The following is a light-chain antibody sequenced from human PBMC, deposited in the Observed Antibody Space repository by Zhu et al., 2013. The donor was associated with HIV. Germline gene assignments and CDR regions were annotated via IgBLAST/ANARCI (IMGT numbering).Light chain of an antibody. Sequence: EIVLTQSPATLALSPGERATLSCRASHSIGSKVAWYQQKSGQAPRLLIYGASTRATGISDRFTGSGSGTEFTLTISSLQPDDSATYYCQQYDSYSLTFGGGTKVEVK. CDR2: GAS. CDR1: HSIGSK. J-gene: IGKJ4*01. V-gene: IGKV3-15*01. CDR3: QQYDSYSLT.